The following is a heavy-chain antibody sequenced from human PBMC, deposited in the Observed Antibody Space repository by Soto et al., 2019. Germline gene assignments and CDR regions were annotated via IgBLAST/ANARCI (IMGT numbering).Heavy chain of an antibody. CDR1: GGSISSGGYS. CDR3: AAGGGLPRYY. Sequence: SETLSLTCAVSGGSISSGGYSWSWLRQPPGKGLEWIGYTYHSGSTYYNPSLKSRVTISVDRSKNQFSLKLSSVTAADTAVYYCAAGGGLPRYYWGQGTLVTVSS. V-gene: IGHV4-30-2*01. D-gene: IGHD5-12*01. CDR2: TYHSGST. J-gene: IGHJ4*02.